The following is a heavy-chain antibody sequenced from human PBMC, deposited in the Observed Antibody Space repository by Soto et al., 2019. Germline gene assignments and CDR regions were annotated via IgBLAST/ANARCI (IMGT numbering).Heavy chain of an antibody. J-gene: IGHJ2*01. D-gene: IGHD6-6*01. CDR1: GFTFSSYG. CDR3: ARDSSSSPHWYFDL. V-gene: IGHV3-30*03. Sequence: VQLVESGGGVVQPGRSLRLSCAASGFTFSSYGMHWVRQAPGKGLEWVALISYDGSNKNYADAVKGRFTISRDNSKNTLYLQMNSLRAEDTAVYYCARDSSSSPHWYFDLWGRGTLVTVSS. CDR2: ISYDGSNK.